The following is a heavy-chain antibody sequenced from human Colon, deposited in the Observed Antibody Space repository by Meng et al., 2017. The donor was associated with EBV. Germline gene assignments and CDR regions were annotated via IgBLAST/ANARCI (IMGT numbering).Heavy chain of an antibody. CDR2: IHHSGSA. V-gene: IGHV4-30-4*01. D-gene: IGHD2-21*01. CDR1: GGSMSSGNYY. CDR3: ASFDHIPRRNYFDY. Sequence: VRLQESGPGLVEPPQTLSLTGTVSGGSMSSGNYYWSWIRQPPGKGLEWIGYIHHSGSAYYNPSLKSRVSISVDTSKNQFSLNLNSMTAADTAVYYCASFDHIPRRNYFDYWGQGTLVTVPS. J-gene: IGHJ4*02.